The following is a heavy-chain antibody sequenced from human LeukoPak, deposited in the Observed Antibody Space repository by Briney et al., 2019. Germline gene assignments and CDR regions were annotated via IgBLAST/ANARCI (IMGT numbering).Heavy chain of an antibody. Sequence: SETLSLTCTVSGGSISSSSYYWGWIRQPPGKGLEWLGSIYYSGSTYYNPSLKSRVTISVDTSKNQFSRKLSSVTAADTAVYYCASTYYYDSSGYWAAGAFDIWGQGTMVTVSS. CDR1: GGSISSSSYY. CDR2: IYYSGST. V-gene: IGHV4-39*01. CDR3: ASTYYYDSSGYWAAGAFDI. D-gene: IGHD3-22*01. J-gene: IGHJ3*02.